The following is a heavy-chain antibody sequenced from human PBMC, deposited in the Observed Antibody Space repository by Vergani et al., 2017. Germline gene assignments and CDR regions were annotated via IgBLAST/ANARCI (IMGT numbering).Heavy chain of an antibody. J-gene: IGHJ5*02. CDR3: ARDYVGGGPTRFDP. CDR1: GGSISSYY. D-gene: IGHD4-23*01. CDR2: IYTSGST. V-gene: IGHV4-4*07. Sequence: QVQLQESGPGLVKPSETLSLTCTVSGGSISSYYWSWIRQPAGKGLEWIGRIYTSGSTNYNPSLKRRVTMSVDTSKNQFSLKLSSVTAADTAVYYCARDYVGGGPTRFDPWGQGTLVTVSS.